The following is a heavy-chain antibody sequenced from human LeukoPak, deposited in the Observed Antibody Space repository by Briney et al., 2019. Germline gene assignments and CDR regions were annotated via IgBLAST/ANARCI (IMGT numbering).Heavy chain of an antibody. V-gene: IGHV1-18*01. CDR2: ISAYNGNI. CDR3: ARDAGYSCADYDY. CDR1: GYTFTSYG. J-gene: IGHJ4*02. Sequence: GASVKVSCKASGYTFTSYGFSWVRQAPGKGLEWVGWISAYNGNINYAHNFQGRVTMTTDTSTSTVYIEMTSLRSDDTAVYYCARDAGYSCADYDYWGQGTLVTVSS. D-gene: IGHD5-12*01.